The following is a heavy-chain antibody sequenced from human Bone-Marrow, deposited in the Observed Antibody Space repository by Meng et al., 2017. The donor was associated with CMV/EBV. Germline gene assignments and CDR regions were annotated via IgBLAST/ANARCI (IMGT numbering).Heavy chain of an antibody. CDR3: ARVVVVPASVYFDY. J-gene: IGHJ4*02. Sequence: GGSLRLSCEGSGFTFSRYWMHWVRQAPGKGLVWVSRVSSDGSSTTYADSVKGRSTISRDNTKNTVYLQLNSLRAEDTAVYYCARVVVVPASVYFDYWGQGTLVTVSS. D-gene: IGHD2-2*01. V-gene: IGHV3-74*01. CDR2: VSSDGSST. CDR1: GFTFSRYW.